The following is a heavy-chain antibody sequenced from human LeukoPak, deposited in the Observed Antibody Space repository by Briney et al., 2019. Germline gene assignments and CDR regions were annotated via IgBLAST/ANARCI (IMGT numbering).Heavy chain of an antibody. D-gene: IGHD3-22*01. CDR2: ISGDGGST. V-gene: IGHV3-43*01. CDR1: GFTFDDYT. J-gene: IGHJ3*02. Sequence: QAGGSLRLSCAASGFTFDDYTMHWVRHAPGKGLEWVSLISGDGGSTYYADSVKGRFTISRDNSKNSLYLQMNSPRTEDTALYYCAKAPATMIVVAVAFDIWGQGTMVTVSS. CDR3: AKAPATMIVVAVAFDI.